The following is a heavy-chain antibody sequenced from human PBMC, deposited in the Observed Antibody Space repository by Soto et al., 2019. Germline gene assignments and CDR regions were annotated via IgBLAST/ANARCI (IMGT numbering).Heavy chain of an antibody. CDR1: GCPFTSYG. CDR3: ARHRVNYNNNTVYYYFDY. J-gene: IGHJ4*02. D-gene: IGHD3-22*01. CDR2: IIGHTGNT. V-gene: IGHV1-18*04. Sequence: ASVKVSFKASGCPFTSYGISWVRQAPGQGPEWMGWIIGHTGNTNLPQSLQGRVTTTTDTSRNTTHIELRSLRPDDTAGYYCARHRVNYNNNTVYYYFDYWGQGALVTVSS.